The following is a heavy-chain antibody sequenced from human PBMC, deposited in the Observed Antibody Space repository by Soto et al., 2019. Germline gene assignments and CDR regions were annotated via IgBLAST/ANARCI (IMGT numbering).Heavy chain of an antibody. CDR2: INPSGGYT. CDR3: ARGGGIVVVTAPYDH. Sequence: QVQLVQSGAEVKKPGASVKVSCKASGYTFSSYYMNWVRQAPGQGLEWLGIINPSGGYTTYAQRVLGRVTVTSDRSTSTVHMERGSLTSEDTAVYYCARGGGIVVVTAPYDHCGQGTLVTVSS. D-gene: IGHD2-21*02. J-gene: IGHJ4*02. V-gene: IGHV1-46*03. CDR1: GYTFSSYY.